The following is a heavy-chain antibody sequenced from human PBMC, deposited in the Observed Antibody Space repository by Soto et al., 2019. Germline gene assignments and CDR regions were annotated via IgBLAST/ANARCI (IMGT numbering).Heavy chain of an antibody. D-gene: IGHD1-7*01. CDR1: GASVTSGSYY. Sequence: PSETLSLTCSVSGASVTSGSYYWIWNRQPPGKGLEWIGYVYYSGTTNYNPSLKSRITISVDTSKNHFFLKLNSVTDADTAVYYCTRRWITGTGRPFDYWGHGTLVTVSS. V-gene: IGHV4-61*03. CDR3: TRRWITGTGRPFDY. J-gene: IGHJ4*01. CDR2: VYYSGTT.